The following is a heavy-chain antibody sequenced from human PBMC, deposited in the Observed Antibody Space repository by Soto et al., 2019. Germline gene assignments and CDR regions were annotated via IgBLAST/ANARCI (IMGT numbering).Heavy chain of an antibody. CDR3: ARGYYYDNSGDYRFFDY. V-gene: IGHV1-3*01. D-gene: IGHD3-22*01. J-gene: IGHJ4*02. CDR1: GYSFTSYI. Sequence: ASVKVSCKASGYSFTSYIMHWVRQAPGQRLEWMGWISAGYGNTKYSQNFQGRVTITRDTSASTTYMELSSLRSEDTAVYYCARGYYYDNSGDYRFFDYWGQ. CDR2: ISAGYGNT.